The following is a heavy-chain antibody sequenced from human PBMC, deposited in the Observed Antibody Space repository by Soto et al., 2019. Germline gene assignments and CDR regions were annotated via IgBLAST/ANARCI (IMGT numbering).Heavy chain of an antibody. Sequence: QVQLVESGGGVVQPGRSLRLSCAASGFTFSSYGMHWVRQAPGKGLEWVAVIWYDGSNKYYADSVKGRFTISRDNSKNTLYLQMNSLRAEDTAVYYCASDAITYGMDVWGQGTTVTVSS. D-gene: IGHD2-21*01. CDR2: IWYDGSNK. J-gene: IGHJ6*02. V-gene: IGHV3-33*01. CDR3: ASDAITYGMDV. CDR1: GFTFSSYG.